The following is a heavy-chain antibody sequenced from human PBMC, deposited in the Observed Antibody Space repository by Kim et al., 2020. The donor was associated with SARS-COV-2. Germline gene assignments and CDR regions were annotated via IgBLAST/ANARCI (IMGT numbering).Heavy chain of an antibody. Sequence: GGSLRLSCVASGFTFNNHAMHWVRQAPGKGLEWVSVIWYEGRNKNYVESVKGRFTISRDDSENTLYLEVNSLRVEDTAVYYCAKGSYCTYPSGYEYYSFYTRGLDVWGQGAKVTLSS. V-gene: IGHV3-33*06. CDR1: GFTFNNHA. CDR2: IWYEGRNK. CDR3: AKGSYCTYPSGYEYYSFYTRGLDV. D-gene: IGHD3-22*01. J-gene: IGHJ6*02.